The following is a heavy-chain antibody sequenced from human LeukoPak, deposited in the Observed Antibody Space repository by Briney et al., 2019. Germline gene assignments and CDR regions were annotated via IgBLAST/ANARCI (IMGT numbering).Heavy chain of an antibody. CDR1: GFTFSSYS. J-gene: IGHJ4*02. Sequence: GGSLRLSCAASGFTFSSYSMNWVRQAPGKGLEWVSSISSSSSYIYYADSVKGRFTISRDNAKNSLYLQMNSLRAEDTAIYYCARSNRRELTGSFDYWGQGTLVTVSS. CDR3: ARSNRRELTGSFDY. D-gene: IGHD3-10*01. CDR2: ISSSSSYI. V-gene: IGHV3-21*01.